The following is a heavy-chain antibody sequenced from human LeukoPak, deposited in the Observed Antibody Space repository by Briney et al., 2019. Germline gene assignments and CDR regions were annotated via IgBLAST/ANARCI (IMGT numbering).Heavy chain of an antibody. CDR2: INHSGST. J-gene: IGHJ3*02. CDR3: AKLDDYDSSGYYFDAFDI. Sequence: SETLSLTCAVYGGSFSGYYWSWIRQPPGKGLEWIGEINHSGSTNYNPSLKSRVTISVDTSKNQFSLKLSSVTAADTAVYYCAKLDDYDSSGYYFDAFDIWGQGTMVTVSS. CDR1: GGSFSGYY. V-gene: IGHV4-34*01. D-gene: IGHD3-22*01.